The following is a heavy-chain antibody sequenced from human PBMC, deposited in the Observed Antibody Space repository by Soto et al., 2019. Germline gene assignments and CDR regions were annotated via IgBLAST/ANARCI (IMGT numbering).Heavy chain of an antibody. D-gene: IGHD3-3*01. V-gene: IGHV3-23*01. J-gene: IGHJ4*02. Sequence: HGGSLRLSCAASGVTFYTYAMGWVRQAPGKGLEWVSAISYSGDTTYYRDSVKGRFAISRDNSKNTLYLQMNSLRAEDTAVYYSARDSFPLEYFGVVPWGQGTLVTVSS. CDR3: ARDSFPLEYFGVVP. CDR2: ISYSGDTT. CDR1: GVTFYTYA.